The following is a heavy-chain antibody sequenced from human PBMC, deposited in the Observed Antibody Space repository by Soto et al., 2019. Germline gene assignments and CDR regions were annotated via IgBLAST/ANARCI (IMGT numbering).Heavy chain of an antibody. CDR1: GFTFSSYG. CDR3: AREYCGGDCYYDY. D-gene: IGHD2-21*02. V-gene: IGHV3-33*01. Sequence: GGSLRLSCAASGFTFSSYGMHWVRQAPGKGLEWVAVIWYDGSNKYYADSVKGRFTISRDNPKNTLYLQMNSLRAEDTAVYYCAREYCGGDCYYDYWGQGTLVTVSS. J-gene: IGHJ4*02. CDR2: IWYDGSNK.